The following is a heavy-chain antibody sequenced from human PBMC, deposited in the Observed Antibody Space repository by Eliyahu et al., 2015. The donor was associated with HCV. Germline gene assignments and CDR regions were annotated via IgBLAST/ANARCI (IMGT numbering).Heavy chain of an antibody. J-gene: IGHJ6*02. CDR2: IYYSGGT. D-gene: IGHD2-2*01. Sequence: QVQLQESGPGLVKPSQTLSLTCTVSGGSISSGDYYWSWXRPAPREGPEWIGYIYYSGGTYYNPSLKSRVTISVDTSKNQFSLKLSSVTAADTAVYYCASLGYCSSTSCPEPYYYYGMDVWGQGTTVTVSS. CDR1: GGSISSGDYY. CDR3: ASLGYCSSTSCPEPYYYYGMDV. V-gene: IGHV4-30-4*01.